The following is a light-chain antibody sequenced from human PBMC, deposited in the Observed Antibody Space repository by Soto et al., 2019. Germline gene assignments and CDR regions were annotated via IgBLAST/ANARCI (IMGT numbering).Light chain of an antibody. Sequence: EIVLTQSPGTLSLSPGSRATLSCRASQSVSSSYLAWYQQKPGQDPRLLIYGASSSATGIPDRFSGSGSGKDFTLTISRLELEDFAVYYCQQYGRLPVTFGQGTKLEI. J-gene: IGKJ2*01. V-gene: IGKV3-20*01. CDR2: GAS. CDR3: QQYGRLPVT. CDR1: QSVSSSY.